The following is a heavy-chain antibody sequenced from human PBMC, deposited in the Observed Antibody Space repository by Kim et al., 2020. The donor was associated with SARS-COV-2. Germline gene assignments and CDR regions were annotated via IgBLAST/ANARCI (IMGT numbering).Heavy chain of an antibody. V-gene: IGHV3-7*03. CDR1: GFTFSSYW. D-gene: IGHD3-3*01. J-gene: IGHJ4*02. CDR3: ARGTGYYDFWSGYYPGYFDY. CDR2: IKQDGSEK. Sequence: GGSLRLSCAASGFTFSSYWMSWVRQAPGKGLEWVANIKQDGSEKYYVDSVKGRFTISRDNAKNSLYLQMNSLRAEDTAVYYCARGTGYYDFWSGYYPGYFDYWGQGTLVTVSS.